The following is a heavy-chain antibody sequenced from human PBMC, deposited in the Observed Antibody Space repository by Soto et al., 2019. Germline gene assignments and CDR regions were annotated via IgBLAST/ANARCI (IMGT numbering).Heavy chain of an antibody. CDR3: XXXXXXXXFDI. Sequence: QVQLQESGPGLVKPSQTLSLTCTVSGGSISSGDYYWSWIRQPPGKGLEWIGYIYYSGSTYYNPXXXXXXXXXXXXXXXXXXXXXXXXXXXXXXXXXXXXXXXXXXFDIWGQGTMVTVSS. CDR2: IYYSGST. J-gene: IGHJ3*02. V-gene: IGHV4-30-4*01. CDR1: GGSISSGDYY.